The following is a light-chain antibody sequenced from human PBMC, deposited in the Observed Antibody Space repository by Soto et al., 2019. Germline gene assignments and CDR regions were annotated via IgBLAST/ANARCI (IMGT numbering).Light chain of an antibody. CDR3: QQRFNWPAT. Sequence: EIVLTQSPATLSLSPRERAALPCRASQNVGNFLAWYQQKPGQAPRLLIYDASNRPPGIPARFSGSGSGTDFTLAIISLESEDFAVYFCQQRFNWPATFGQGTKVDIK. J-gene: IGKJ1*01. CDR1: QNVGNF. V-gene: IGKV3-11*01. CDR2: DAS.